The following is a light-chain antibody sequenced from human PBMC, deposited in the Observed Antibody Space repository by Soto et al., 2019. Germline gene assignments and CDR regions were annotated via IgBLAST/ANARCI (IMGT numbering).Light chain of an antibody. CDR3: QSYDSTLSARYV. J-gene: IGLJ1*01. V-gene: IGLV1-40*01. CDR1: SSNIGADYD. Sequence: QSVLTQPPSVSGAPVQRVTISCTGSSSNIGADYDLHWYQQRPGTAPKLLIFGNNNRPSGVPDRFSGSKSGTSASLAITGLQAEDEGDYQCQSYDSTLSARYVLGMGTKVTVL. CDR2: GNN.